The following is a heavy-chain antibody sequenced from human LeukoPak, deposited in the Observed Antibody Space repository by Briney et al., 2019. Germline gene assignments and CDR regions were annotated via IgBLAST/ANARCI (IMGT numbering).Heavy chain of an antibody. V-gene: IGHV4-59*11. Sequence: NPSEALSLTCTVSGGSFSSHYWCWLRQPPGQGLEWIGYMFNSERTKVNPSLNSRATLSADTSKSQFSLRLSSVTAADTAVYYCATIKRGSIFGYFDFWGQGILVTVSS. CDR2: MFNSERT. J-gene: IGHJ4*02. CDR3: ATIKRGSIFGYFDF. D-gene: IGHD5-18*01. CDR1: GGSFSSHY.